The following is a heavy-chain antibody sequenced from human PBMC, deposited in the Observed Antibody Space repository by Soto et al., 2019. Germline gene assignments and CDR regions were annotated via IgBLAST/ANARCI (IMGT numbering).Heavy chain of an antibody. D-gene: IGHD6-19*01. CDR1: GFTFSNYG. J-gene: IGHJ6*02. CDR3: AKALPMYASGWYYFYGMDV. V-gene: IGHV3-30*18. CDR2: ISYDGRNK. Sequence: SLRLSCAASGFTFSNYGMHWVRQAPGKGLEWVSVISYDGRNKYYADSVKGRFTVSRNNSKSTLFLQMNSLTAEDTAEYYCAKALPMYASGWYYFYGMDVWGQGTTVTVS.